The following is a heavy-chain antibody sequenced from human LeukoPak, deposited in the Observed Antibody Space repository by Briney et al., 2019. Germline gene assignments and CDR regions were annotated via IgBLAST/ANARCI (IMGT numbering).Heavy chain of an antibody. Sequence: AGGSLRLSCAASGFTFSSYAMSWVRQAPGKGLVWVSRIKSDGSSTSYADSVKGRFTISRDNAKNTLYLQMNSLRAEDTAVYYCARDFDYGDYVWDYWGQGTLVTVSS. D-gene: IGHD4-17*01. CDR3: ARDFDYGDYVWDY. CDR2: IKSDGSST. V-gene: IGHV3-74*01. J-gene: IGHJ4*02. CDR1: GFTFSSYA.